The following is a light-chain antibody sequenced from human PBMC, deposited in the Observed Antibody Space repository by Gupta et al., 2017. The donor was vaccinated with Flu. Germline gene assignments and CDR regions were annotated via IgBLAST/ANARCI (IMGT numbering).Light chain of an antibody. CDR2: WAS. Sequence: IVMTQSPDSLAVSLGERATIHCKSSQSVFYSSNSRNSFVWYQHKPGHPPKLLIYWASTRESGVPDRFSGSGSGTDFTLTISSLQAEDVAVYYCQQFYSSPPTFGQGTKVELK. J-gene: IGKJ1*01. CDR1: QSVFYSSNSRNS. V-gene: IGKV4-1*01. CDR3: QQFYSSPPT.